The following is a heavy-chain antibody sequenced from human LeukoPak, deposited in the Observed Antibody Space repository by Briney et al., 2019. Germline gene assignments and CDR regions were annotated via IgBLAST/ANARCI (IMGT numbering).Heavy chain of an antibody. CDR3: ARGLGIAEQDY. CDR1: GFTVSSNY. J-gene: IGHJ4*02. Sequence: PGGSLRLSCAASGFTVSSNYMSGVRQAPGKGLEWVSVIYSGGSTYYADSVKGRFTISRDNSKNTLYLQMNSLRAEDTAVYYCARGLGIAEQDYWGQGTLVTVSS. D-gene: IGHD6-13*01. V-gene: IGHV3-66*01. CDR2: IYSGGST.